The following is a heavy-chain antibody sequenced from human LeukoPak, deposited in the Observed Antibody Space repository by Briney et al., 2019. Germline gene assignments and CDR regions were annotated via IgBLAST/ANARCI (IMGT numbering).Heavy chain of an antibody. CDR2: IRAYNGNT. D-gene: IGHD3-10*01. CDR1: GYTFTSYG. J-gene: IGHJ4*02. Sequence: ASVKVSCKASGYTFTSYGISWVRQAPGQGLEWMGWIRAYNGNTNYAQKLQGRVTMTTDTSTSTAYMELRSLRSDDTAVYDCARGGEGVYGSGSYPPGYWGQGTLVTVSS. V-gene: IGHV1-18*01. CDR3: ARGGEGVYGSGSYPPGY.